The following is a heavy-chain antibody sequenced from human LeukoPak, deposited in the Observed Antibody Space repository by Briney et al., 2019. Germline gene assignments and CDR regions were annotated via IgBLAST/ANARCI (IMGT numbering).Heavy chain of an antibody. J-gene: IGHJ4*02. CDR1: GGSISSSNYH. D-gene: IGHD6-13*01. CDR2: IYYTGTT. V-gene: IGHV4-39*01. Sequence: SETLSLTCTVSGGSISSSNYHWGWTRQPPGQGLEWIGTIYYTGTTYYNPSPKSRVTISVDTSKNQFSLKVSSATAADTAVYYCASWSNSAADYWGQGTLVTVPS. CDR3: ASWSNSAADY.